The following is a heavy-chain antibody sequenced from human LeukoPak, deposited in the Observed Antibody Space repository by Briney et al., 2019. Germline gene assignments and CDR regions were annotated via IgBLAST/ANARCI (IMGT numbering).Heavy chain of an antibody. J-gene: IGHJ4*02. V-gene: IGHV3-33*01. Sequence: PGRSLRLSCAASGFTFSTYGMHWVRQAPGKGLEWVAVIWYDGSNKYYGDSVKGRFTISRDNSKNTLYLQMNSLRAEDTAVYYCARGIYGSGSFEIDYWGQGTLVTVSS. CDR2: IWYDGSNK. CDR3: ARGIYGSGSFEIDY. D-gene: IGHD3-10*01. CDR1: GFTFSTYG.